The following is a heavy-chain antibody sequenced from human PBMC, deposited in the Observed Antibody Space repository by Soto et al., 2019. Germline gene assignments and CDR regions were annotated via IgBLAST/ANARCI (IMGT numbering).Heavy chain of an antibody. V-gene: IGHV1-69*12. Sequence: QVQLVQSGAEVKKPGSSVKVSCKASGGTFSSYAISWVRQAPGQGLEWMGGIIPIFGTANYAQKFQGRVTITADESTSTAYMELGSLRSEDTAVYYCAREHDYDFWSCYPSPHFDPWGQGTLVTVSS. CDR3: AREHDYDFWSCYPSPHFDP. J-gene: IGHJ5*02. CDR1: GGTFSSYA. D-gene: IGHD3-3*01. CDR2: IIPIFGTA.